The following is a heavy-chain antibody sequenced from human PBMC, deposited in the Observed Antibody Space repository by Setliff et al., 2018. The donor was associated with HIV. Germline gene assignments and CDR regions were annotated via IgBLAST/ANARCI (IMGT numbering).Heavy chain of an antibody. CDR2: IRPKRKSSTT. D-gene: IGHD5-18*01. CDR3: TRHVDSGTYMDV. J-gene: IGHJ6*03. CDR1: GFSLNIAW. V-gene: IGHV3-72*01. Sequence: GGSLRLSCAASGFSLNIAWMNWVRQAPGKGLEWIGRIRPKRKSSTTEYAASVKGRFTISRDESKNSLYLQMNSLKSEDTAVYYCTRHVDSGTYMDVWGRGTTVTVSS.